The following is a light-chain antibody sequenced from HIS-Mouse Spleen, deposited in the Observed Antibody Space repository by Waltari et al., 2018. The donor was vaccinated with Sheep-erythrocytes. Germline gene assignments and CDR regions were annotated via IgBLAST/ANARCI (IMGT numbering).Light chain of an antibody. J-gene: IGLJ1*01. Sequence: QSALTQPRSVSGSPGQSVTIPCTGTSSDVGGYNYVSWSQQHPGKAPKLMIYDVSTRPSGVPDRFAGSKSGNTASLTISGLQAEDEADYYCCSYAGSYNHVFATGTKVTVL. CDR2: DVS. V-gene: IGLV2-11*01. CDR3: CSYAGSYNHV. CDR1: SSDVGGYNY.